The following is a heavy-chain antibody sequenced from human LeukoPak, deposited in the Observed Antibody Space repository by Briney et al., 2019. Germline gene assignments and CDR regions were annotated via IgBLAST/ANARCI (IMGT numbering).Heavy chain of an antibody. Sequence: SETLSLTCTVSGDSISSSSWNWIRQPPGKGLEWIGRIYYSGSTIYNPSLESRVTISIDSSTNQFSLKLTSLTAADTAVYYCSRRRVERATLTADNWLDPWGQGTLVTVSS. CDR1: GDSISSSS. CDR2: IYYSGST. J-gene: IGHJ5*02. CDR3: SRRRVERATLTADNWLDP. V-gene: IGHV4-59*08. D-gene: IGHD5-24*01.